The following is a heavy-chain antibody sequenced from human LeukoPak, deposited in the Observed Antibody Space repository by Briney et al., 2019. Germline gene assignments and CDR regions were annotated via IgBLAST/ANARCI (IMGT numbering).Heavy chain of an antibody. CDR1: GGSFSGYY. CDR2: INHSGST. Sequence: SETLSLTCAVYGGSFSGYYWSWIRQPPGKGLEWIGEINHSGSTNYNPSLKSRVTISVDTSKNQFSLKLSSVTAADTAVYYRARCIAAAGSWSFDPWGQGTLVTVSS. D-gene: IGHD6-13*01. CDR3: ARCIAAAGSWSFDP. J-gene: IGHJ5*02. V-gene: IGHV4-34*01.